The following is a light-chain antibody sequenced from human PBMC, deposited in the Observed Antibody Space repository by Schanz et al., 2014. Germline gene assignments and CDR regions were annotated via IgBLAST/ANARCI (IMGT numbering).Light chain of an antibody. Sequence: EIVMTQSPATLSVSPGERATLSCRASQSVSDNLAWYQQKPAQAPRLLIYGASTRATGIPDRFSGSGSGTDFTLTISRLEPEDFAVYYCQHYHSWPYTFGQGSKLDIK. V-gene: IGKV3D-15*01. CDR3: QHYHSWPYT. J-gene: IGKJ2*01. CDR2: GAS. CDR1: QSVSDN.